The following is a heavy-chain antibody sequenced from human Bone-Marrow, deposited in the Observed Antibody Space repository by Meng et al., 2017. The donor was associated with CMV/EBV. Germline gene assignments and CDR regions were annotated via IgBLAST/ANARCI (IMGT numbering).Heavy chain of an antibody. J-gene: IGHJ5*02. CDR1: GFTFSSYW. CDR3: AKDPLEYTSASRGGWFDP. CDR2: IKEDGSEK. D-gene: IGHD6-25*01. V-gene: IGHV3-7*01. Sequence: GESLKISCAASGFTFSSYWMSWVRQAPGKGLEWVANIKEDGSEKYYGDSVKGRFTISRDNAKTSLYLHMDSLRAEDTAVYYCAKDPLEYTSASRGGWFDPSRRGTLVTVSS.